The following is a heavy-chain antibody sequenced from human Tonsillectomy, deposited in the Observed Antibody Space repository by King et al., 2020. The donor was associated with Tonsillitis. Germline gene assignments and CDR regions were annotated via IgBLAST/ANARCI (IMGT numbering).Heavy chain of an antibody. D-gene: IGHD6-13*01. V-gene: IGHV4-31*03. CDR1: GGSISSGGYY. CDR3: AREGQQPGNGMDV. CDR2: IYYSGST. J-gene: IGHJ6*02. Sequence: QLQESGPGLVKPSQTLSLTCTVSGGSISSGGYYWSWIRQHPGKGLEWIGYIYYSGSTYYNPSLKSRVTISVDTSKNQSSLKLSSVTAADTAVYYCAREGQQPGNGMDVWGQGTTVTVSS.